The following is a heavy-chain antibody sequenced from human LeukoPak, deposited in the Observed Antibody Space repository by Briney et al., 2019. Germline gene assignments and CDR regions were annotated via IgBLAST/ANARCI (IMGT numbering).Heavy chain of an antibody. CDR1: GYSFTNYW. D-gene: IGHD5-18*01. J-gene: IGHJ4*02. CDR3: ARLVDTAGFDY. Sequence: GESLKISCKVSGYSFTNYWIGWVRQMPGKGLEWMGIIYPDDSDTRYSPSFQGQVTISADKSISTAYLQWSSLKASDTAMYYCARLVDTAGFDYWGQGTLVTVSS. CDR2: IYPDDSDT. V-gene: IGHV5-51*01.